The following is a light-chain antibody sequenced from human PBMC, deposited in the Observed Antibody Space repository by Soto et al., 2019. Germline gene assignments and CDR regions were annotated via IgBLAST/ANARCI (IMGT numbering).Light chain of an antibody. V-gene: IGLV2-14*03. CDR3: VSFTTSRSYV. Sequence: QSVLTQPASVSYSPGQSITISCTGTSSDIGGNDYVSLYRQYPGEAPKLIIYDVANRPSGVSNRFSGSKSGNTASLIISGLQAEDEADYYCVSFTTSRSYVFGTGTKVTVL. CDR2: DVA. J-gene: IGLJ1*01. CDR1: SSDIGGNDY.